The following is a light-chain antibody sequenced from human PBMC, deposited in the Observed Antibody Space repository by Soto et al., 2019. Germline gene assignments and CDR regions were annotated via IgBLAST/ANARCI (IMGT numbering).Light chain of an antibody. CDR1: NSDVGGYNY. CDR3: SSYTRGSTLV. Sequence: SALTQPASVSGSPGQSITISCIGTNSDVGGYNYVSWYQQYPGKAPKLMIYDVNNRASGVSNRFSGSKSGNTASLTISGLQADDEAEYYCSSYTRGSTLVFGGGTKLTVL. J-gene: IGLJ2*01. V-gene: IGLV2-14*01. CDR2: DVN.